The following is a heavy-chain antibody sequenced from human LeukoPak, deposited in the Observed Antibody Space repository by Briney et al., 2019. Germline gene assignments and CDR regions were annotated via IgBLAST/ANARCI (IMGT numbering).Heavy chain of an antibody. Sequence: GGSLRLSCAASGFTFSTYEMNWVRQAPGKGLEWVSVISGSGGSTYYADSVKGRFTISRDNSKNTLYLQMNSLRAEDTAVYYCAKPLVDEQIYDAFDIWGQGTMVTVSS. CDR1: GFTFSTYE. J-gene: IGHJ3*02. CDR3: AKPLVDEQIYDAFDI. D-gene: IGHD2-8*02. CDR2: ISGSGGST. V-gene: IGHV3-23*01.